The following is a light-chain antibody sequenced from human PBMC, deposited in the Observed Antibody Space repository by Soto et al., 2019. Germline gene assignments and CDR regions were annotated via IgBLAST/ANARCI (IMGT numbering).Light chain of an antibody. V-gene: IGLV1-47*01. CDR2: RNN. J-gene: IGLJ1*01. CDR1: SSNIGSNY. Sequence: QSVLTQPPSASGTPGQRVTISCSGRSSNIGSNYVYWYQQLPGTAPKLLIYRNNQRPSGVPDRFSGSKSGTSASLAISWLRSEDEADYYCAAWDDSLSGLFGTGTKVTVL. CDR3: AAWDDSLSGL.